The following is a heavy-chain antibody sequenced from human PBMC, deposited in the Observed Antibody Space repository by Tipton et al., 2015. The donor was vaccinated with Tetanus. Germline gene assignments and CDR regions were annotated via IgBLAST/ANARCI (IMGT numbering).Heavy chain of an antibody. CDR3: ARAEDTYYYGSGSFKSRDAFDI. V-gene: IGHV1-2*04. Sequence: QVQLVQSGAEVKKPGASVKVSCKASGYTFTGYYMDWVRQAPGQGLEWMGWINPNSGGTNYAQKFQGWVTMTRDTSISTAYMELSRLRSDDTAVYYCARAEDTYYYGSGSFKSRDAFDIWGQGTMVTVSS. CDR1: GYTFTGYY. D-gene: IGHD3-10*01. J-gene: IGHJ3*02. CDR2: INPNSGGT.